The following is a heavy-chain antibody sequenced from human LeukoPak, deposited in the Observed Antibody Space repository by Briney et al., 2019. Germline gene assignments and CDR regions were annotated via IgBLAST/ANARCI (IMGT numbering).Heavy chain of an antibody. CDR2: ISSSGSTI. Sequence: GGSLRLSCSASGFTFSSYEMNWVRQAPGKVLEWVSYISSSGSTIYYADSVKGRFTISRDNAKNSLYLQMNSLRAEDTAVYYCAELGITMIGGVWGKGTTVTISS. V-gene: IGHV3-48*03. J-gene: IGHJ6*04. D-gene: IGHD3-10*02. CDR3: AELGITMIGGV. CDR1: GFTFSSYE.